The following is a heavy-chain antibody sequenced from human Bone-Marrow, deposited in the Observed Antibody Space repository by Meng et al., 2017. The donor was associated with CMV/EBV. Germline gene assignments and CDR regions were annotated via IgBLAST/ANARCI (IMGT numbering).Heavy chain of an antibody. V-gene: IGHV3-23*01. CDR1: GFTFSDYP. D-gene: IGHD2-8*01. CDR2: ISDSGAKT. J-gene: IGHJ5*02. Sequence: CVASGFTFSDYPVSWVRQAPGKGLEWVSAISDSGAKTYYADSVKGRFTISRDNSKNTVFLQMNSLRAEDTATYHCAREVKAPTNWFDPWGQGTLVTVSS. CDR3: AREVKAPTNWFDP.